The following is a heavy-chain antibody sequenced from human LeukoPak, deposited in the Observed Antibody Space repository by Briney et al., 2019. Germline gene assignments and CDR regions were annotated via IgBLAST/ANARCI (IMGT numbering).Heavy chain of an antibody. Sequence: TGGSLRLSCAASGFTFSSYEMNWVRQAPGKGLEWVANIKQDGSEKYYVDSVKGRFTISRDNAKNSLYLQMNSLRAEDTAVYYCARDTGYCSGGSCYSGAFDIWGQGTMVTVSS. CDR2: IKQDGSEK. D-gene: IGHD2-15*01. J-gene: IGHJ3*02. CDR1: GFTFSSYE. V-gene: IGHV3-7*01. CDR3: ARDTGYCSGGSCYSGAFDI.